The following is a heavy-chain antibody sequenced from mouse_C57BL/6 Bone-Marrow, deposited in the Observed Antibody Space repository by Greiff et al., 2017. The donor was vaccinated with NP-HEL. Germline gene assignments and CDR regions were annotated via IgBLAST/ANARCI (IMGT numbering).Heavy chain of an antibody. CDR2: INPNNGGT. J-gene: IGHJ3*01. CDR3: ARPIYDGYYSFAY. D-gene: IGHD2-3*01. Sequence: VHVKQSGPELVKPGASVKMSCKASGYTFTDYNMHWVKQSHGKSLEWIGYINPNNGGTSYNQKFKGKATLTVNKSSSTAYMELRSLTSEDSAVYYCARPIYDGYYSFAYWGQGTLVTVSA. CDR1: GYTFTDYN. V-gene: IGHV1-22*01.